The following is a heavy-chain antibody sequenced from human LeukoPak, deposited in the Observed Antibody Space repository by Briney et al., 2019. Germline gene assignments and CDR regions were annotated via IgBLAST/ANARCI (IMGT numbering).Heavy chain of an antibody. CDR3: AKDSHPLSSSSWFFES. V-gene: IGHV3-23*01. CDR1: GFIFKNYV. D-gene: IGHD6-13*01. J-gene: IGHJ4*02. Sequence: RAGGSLRLSCAGSGFIFKNYVMTWVRQAPGKGLDWVSSLSATGDITYYADSVKGRFTVSRDNSNGTVFLQMNGLRAEDTAVYYCAKDSHPLSSSSWFFESWGQGTLVTVSS. CDR2: LSATGDIT.